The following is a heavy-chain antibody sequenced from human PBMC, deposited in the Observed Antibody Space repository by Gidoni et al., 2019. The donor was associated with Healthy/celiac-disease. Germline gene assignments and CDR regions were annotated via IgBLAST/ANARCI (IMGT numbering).Heavy chain of an antibody. J-gene: IGHJ5*02. Sequence: QVQLVQSGAEVKKPGASVKVSCTASGYTFTGYYMHWVRQAPGQGLEWMGRINPNSGGTNYAQKFQGRVTMTRDTSISTAYMELSRLRSDDTAVYYCARVGYCSSTSCYHWFDPWGQGTLVTVSS. V-gene: IGHV1-2*06. D-gene: IGHD2-2*03. CDR2: INPNSGGT. CDR3: ARVGYCSSTSCYHWFDP. CDR1: GYTFTGYY.